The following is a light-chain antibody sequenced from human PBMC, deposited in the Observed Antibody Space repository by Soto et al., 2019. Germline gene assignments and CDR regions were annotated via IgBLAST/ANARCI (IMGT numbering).Light chain of an antibody. CDR1: RGIGDR. CDR3: QQVKAFLPLT. V-gene: IGKV1-12*01. Sequence: DIQMTQSPSSLSAVVGDRVTITCRASRGIGDRLAWYQQKPGTAPKVLIYAASTLESGVPSRFSGSGSGTDFTLTISSLQPEDFGTYYCQQVKAFLPLTFGGGTKVDIK. CDR2: AAS. J-gene: IGKJ4*01.